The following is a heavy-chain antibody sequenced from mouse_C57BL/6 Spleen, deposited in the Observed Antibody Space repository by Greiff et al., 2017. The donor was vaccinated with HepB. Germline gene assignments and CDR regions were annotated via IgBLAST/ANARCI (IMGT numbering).Heavy chain of an antibody. CDR2: LWSGGRT. D-gene: IGHD6-1*01. J-gene: IGHJ3*01. Sequence: QVQLQQSGPGLVQPSQRLSITCTVSGFSLTSYGVHWVRQSPGKGLEWLVVLWSGGRTDYNAAFISRLSISKDNSKSQVFFKMNSLQADDTAIYYCARTSGSYLAWFAYWGQGTLVTVSA. CDR1: GFSLTSYG. CDR3: ARTSGSYLAWFAY. V-gene: IGHV2-2*01.